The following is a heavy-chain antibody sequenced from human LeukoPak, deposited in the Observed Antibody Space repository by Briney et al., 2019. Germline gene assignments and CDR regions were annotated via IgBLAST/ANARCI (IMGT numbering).Heavy chain of an antibody. D-gene: IGHD1-26*01. CDR2: INWNGGST. V-gene: IGHV3-20*04. J-gene: IGHJ4*02. CDR3: ARDRSGSYYGGFDY. Sequence: GGSLRLSCAASGFTFDDYGMSWVRQAPGKGLEWVSGINWNGGSTGYADSVKGRFTISRDNAKNSLYLQMNSLRAEDTALYYCARDRSGSYYGGFDYWGQGTLVTVSS. CDR1: GFTFDDYG.